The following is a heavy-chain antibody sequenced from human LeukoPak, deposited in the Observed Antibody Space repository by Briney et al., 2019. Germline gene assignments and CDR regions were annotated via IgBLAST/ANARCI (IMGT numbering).Heavy chain of an antibody. J-gene: IGHJ4*02. Sequence: GSLRLSCAASGFTFSGYWMHWVRQAPGKGLVWVSRINTDGSTTNHADFVKGRFTVSKDNSKKTLYLQMSSLRAEDTAIYYCATGGLYFYSDWGQGILVTVSS. CDR1: GFTFSGYW. V-gene: IGHV3-74*01. CDR3: ATGGLYFYSD. D-gene: IGHD1-26*01. CDR2: INTDGSTT.